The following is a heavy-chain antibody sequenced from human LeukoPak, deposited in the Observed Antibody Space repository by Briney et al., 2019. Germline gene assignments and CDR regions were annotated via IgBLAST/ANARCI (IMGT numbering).Heavy chain of an antibody. CDR1: GFTFDDYA. CDR2: ISWNSGSI. CDR3: AKDRDFYSYGYGDAFDI. Sequence: GGSLRLSCAASGFTFDDYAMHWVRQAPGKGLEWVSGISWNSGSIGYADSVKGRFTISRDNAKNSLYLQMNSLRAEDTALYYCAKDRDFYSYGYGDAFDIWGQGTMVTVSS. J-gene: IGHJ3*02. D-gene: IGHD5-18*01. V-gene: IGHV3-9*01.